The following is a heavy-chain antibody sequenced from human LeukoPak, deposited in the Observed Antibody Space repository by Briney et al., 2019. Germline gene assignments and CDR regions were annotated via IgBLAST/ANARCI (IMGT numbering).Heavy chain of an antibody. CDR3: VGWTPAPLNWFDP. CDR1: GFTFSSYA. V-gene: IGHV3-23*01. J-gene: IGHJ5*02. Sequence: PGRSLRLSCAASGFTFSSYAMSWVRQAPGKGLEWVSAISGSGGSTYYADSVKGRFTISRDNSKNTLYLQMNSLRAEDTAVYYCVGWTPAPLNWFDPWGQGTLVTVSS. CDR2: ISGSGGST. D-gene: IGHD6-19*01.